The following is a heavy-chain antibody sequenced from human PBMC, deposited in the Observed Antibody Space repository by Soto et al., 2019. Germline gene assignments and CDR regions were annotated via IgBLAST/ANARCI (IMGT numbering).Heavy chain of an antibody. CDR1: GGSISSSSYY. Sequence: QLQLQESGPGLVNPSETLSLTCTVSGGSISSSSYYWGWIRQPPGKGLELIGSIYYSGSTYYKPSLKSRDTLYVDTSKNQCSLKLSSVTAADTAVYYCERRGSSSWFDYWCQGTLVTVSS. D-gene: IGHD6-13*01. J-gene: IGHJ4*02. CDR2: IYYSGST. CDR3: ERRGSSSWFDY. V-gene: IGHV4-39*01.